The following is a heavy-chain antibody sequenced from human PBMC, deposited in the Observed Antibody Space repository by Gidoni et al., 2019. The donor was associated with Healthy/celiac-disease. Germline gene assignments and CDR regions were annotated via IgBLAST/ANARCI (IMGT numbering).Heavy chain of an antibody. CDR2: IFSNDEK. CDR1: GFSLSNARMG. J-gene: IGHJ4*02. D-gene: IGHD6-13*01. Sequence: QVTLKESGPVLVKPTETLTLTCTVSGFSLSNARMGVSWIRQPPVKALEWLAHIFSNDEKSYSTSLKSRLTISKDTSKSQVVLTMTNMDPVDTATYYCARIDSSQRSDYWGQGTLVTVSS. CDR3: ARIDSSQRSDY. V-gene: IGHV2-26*01.